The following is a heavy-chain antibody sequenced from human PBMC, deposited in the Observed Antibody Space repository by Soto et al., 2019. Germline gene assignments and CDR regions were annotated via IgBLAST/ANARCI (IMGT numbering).Heavy chain of an antibody. CDR3: ARDKITGTLDY. CDR2: INAGNGNT. Sequence: QVQLVQSGAEEKKPGASVKVSCKASGDTFTSYDMHWVRQAPGQRLEWMGWINAGNGNTKYSQKFQGRATITRDTSASAAYVELSRLSYDDTAVYSWARDKITGTLDYWGQGTLVTVSS. CDR1: GDTFTSYD. V-gene: IGHV1-3*05. D-gene: IGHD1-20*01. J-gene: IGHJ4*02.